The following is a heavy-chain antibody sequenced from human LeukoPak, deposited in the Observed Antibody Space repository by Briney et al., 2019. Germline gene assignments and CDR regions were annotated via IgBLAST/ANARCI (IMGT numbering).Heavy chain of an antibody. CDR1: GFTFSSYA. Sequence: GGSLRLSCAASGFTFSSYAMSWVRQAPGKGLEWVSAISGSGGSTYYAGSVKGRFTISRDNSKNTLYLQMNSLRAEDTAVYYCAKGTAQYYYDSSGYYYHYWGQGTLVTVSS. CDR3: AKGTAQYYYDSSGYYYHY. D-gene: IGHD3-22*01. CDR2: ISGSGGST. V-gene: IGHV3-23*01. J-gene: IGHJ4*02.